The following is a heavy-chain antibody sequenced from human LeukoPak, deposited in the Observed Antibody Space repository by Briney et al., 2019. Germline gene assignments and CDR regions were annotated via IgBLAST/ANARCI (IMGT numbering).Heavy chain of an antibody. J-gene: IGHJ2*01. CDR3: ARAFKVPSWYFAL. CDR1: GFTFSHYS. V-gene: IGHV3-21*01. Sequence: GGSLRLSCAASGFTFSHYSMNWVRQAPGKGLEWVSSISTSSSYIYYADSVKGRFTISRDNAKNSLYLQMNSLRAEDTAVYYCARAFKVPSWYFALWGRGTLVTVSS. CDR2: ISTSSSYI.